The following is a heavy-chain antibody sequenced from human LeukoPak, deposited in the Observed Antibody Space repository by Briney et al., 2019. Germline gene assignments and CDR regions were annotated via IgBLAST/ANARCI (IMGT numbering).Heavy chain of an antibody. D-gene: IGHD1-14*01. CDR1: GFTFSSYA. Sequence: GGSLRLSCAASGFTFSSYAMHWVRQAPGKGLEWVAVISYDGSNKYYADSVKGRFTISRDNSKNTLYLQMNSLRAEDTALYYCAKPAKTDYADYWGQGTLVTVSS. V-gene: IGHV3-30*04. CDR2: ISYDGSNK. J-gene: IGHJ4*02. CDR3: AKPAKTDYADY.